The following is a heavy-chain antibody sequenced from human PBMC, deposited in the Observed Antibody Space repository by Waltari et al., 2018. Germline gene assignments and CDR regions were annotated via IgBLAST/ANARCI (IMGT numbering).Heavy chain of an antibody. CDR2: VFSTGGA. Sequence: QVLLQESGPGLVQASATLSLPCPVSGDSIGSADYYWSWIRQPAGKEMQWIGRVFSTGGANYDPSLKRRATISADSSKNQFSLSLTSVTAADTATYYCAREDLAVRKTGGFDYWGQGVLVSVSS. J-gene: IGHJ4*02. CDR3: AREDLAVRKTGGFDY. D-gene: IGHD6-19*01. V-gene: IGHV4-61*02. CDR1: GDSIGSADYY.